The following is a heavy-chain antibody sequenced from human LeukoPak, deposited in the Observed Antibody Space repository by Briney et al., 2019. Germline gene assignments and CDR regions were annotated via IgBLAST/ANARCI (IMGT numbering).Heavy chain of an antibody. J-gene: IGHJ6*02. V-gene: IGHV4-34*01. Sequence: SETLSLTCAAYGGSFSGYYWSWIRQPPGKGLEWIGEINHSGSTNYNPSLKSRVTISVDTSKNQFSLKLSSVTAAATAVYYCARDQDPTGNYYYYGMDVWGQGTTVTVSS. D-gene: IGHD2-15*01. CDR2: INHSGST. CDR1: GGSFSGYY. CDR3: ARDQDPTGNYYYYGMDV.